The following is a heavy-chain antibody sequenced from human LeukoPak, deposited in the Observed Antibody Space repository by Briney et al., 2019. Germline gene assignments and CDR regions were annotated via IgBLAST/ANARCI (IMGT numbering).Heavy chain of an antibody. Sequence: GGSLRLSCAASGFTFSSYWMSWVRQAPGKGLEWMGGFDPEDGETIYAQKFQGRVIMTEDTSTDTAYMELSSLRSEDTAVCYCATDQYDSSGYMGGVFDIWGQGTMVTVSS. V-gene: IGHV1-24*01. J-gene: IGHJ3*02. CDR2: FDPEDGET. CDR3: ATDQYDSSGYMGGVFDI. CDR1: GFTFSSYW. D-gene: IGHD3-22*01.